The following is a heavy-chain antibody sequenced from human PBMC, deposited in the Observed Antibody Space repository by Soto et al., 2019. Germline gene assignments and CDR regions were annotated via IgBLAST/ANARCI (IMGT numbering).Heavy chain of an antibody. CDR2: INPIGPTT. CDR1: GYTFSNYF. D-gene: IGHD5-12*01. Sequence: QVQLVQSGAELKKPGASVKVSCKASGYTFSNYFIHWVRQAPGQGLEWMGIINPIGPTTSYAQRFQGRVTMPRDTSTSTVFMELSSLSSDDTAVYYCARTVNVATAFDSWGQGTLVTVAS. J-gene: IGHJ4*02. CDR3: ARTVNVATAFDS. V-gene: IGHV1-46*01.